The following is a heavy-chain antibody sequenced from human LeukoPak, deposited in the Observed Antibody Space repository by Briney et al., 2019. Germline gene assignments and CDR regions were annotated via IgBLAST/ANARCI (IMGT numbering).Heavy chain of an antibody. CDR3: ARHGNYYDTSQSDP. Sequence: SETLSLTCAVSDYSISSSYYWGWIRRPPGKGLEWIGSVYHSGSTYYNPSLKSRVTISVDTSKNQFSLKLSSVTAADTAVYYCARHGNYYDTSQSDPWGQGTLVTVSS. J-gene: IGHJ5*02. D-gene: IGHD3-22*01. CDR1: DYSISSSYY. CDR2: VYHSGST. V-gene: IGHV4-38-2*01.